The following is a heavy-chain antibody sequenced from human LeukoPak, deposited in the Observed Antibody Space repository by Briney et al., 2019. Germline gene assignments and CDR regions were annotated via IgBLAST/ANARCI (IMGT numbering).Heavy chain of an antibody. Sequence: SETLSLTCTVSGGSISSNDYYWSWIRQPPGKGLEWIGYISYSGSTYYNPSLKSRLSISADTSKNQFSLILRSVTAADTAVYYCARRTYCGGDCYLLDYWGQGTLVAVSS. D-gene: IGHD2-21*02. CDR1: GGSISSNDYY. CDR2: ISYSGST. CDR3: ARRTYCGGDCYLLDY. V-gene: IGHV4-30-4*01. J-gene: IGHJ4*02.